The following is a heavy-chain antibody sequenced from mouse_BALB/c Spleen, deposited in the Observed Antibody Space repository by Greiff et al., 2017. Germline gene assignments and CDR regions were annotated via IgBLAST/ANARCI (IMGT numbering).Heavy chain of an antibody. Sequence: EVQLVESGPGLVKPSQSLSLTCTVTGYSITSDYAWNWIRQFPGNKLEWMGYISYSGSTSYNPSLKSRISITRDTSKNQFFLQLNSVTTEDTATYYCARGKYYFDYWGQGTTLTVSS. J-gene: IGHJ2*01. CDR2: ISYSGST. CDR3: ARGKYYFDY. V-gene: IGHV3-2*02. CDR1: GYSITSDYA.